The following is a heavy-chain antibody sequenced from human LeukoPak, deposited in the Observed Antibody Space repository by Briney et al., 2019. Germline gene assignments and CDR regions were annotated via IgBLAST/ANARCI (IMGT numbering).Heavy chain of an antibody. CDR1: GFTLSSYS. CDR3: ARDDYYDSSGLDY. V-gene: IGHV3-21*04. Sequence: GGSLRLSCAASGFTLSSYSMNWVRQAPGKGLEWVSFISSSSSCRYYADSVKGRFTISRDNSKNMLYLQMNSLRAEDTAVYYCARDDYYDSSGLDYWGQGTLVTVSS. J-gene: IGHJ4*02. CDR2: ISSSSSCR. D-gene: IGHD3-22*01.